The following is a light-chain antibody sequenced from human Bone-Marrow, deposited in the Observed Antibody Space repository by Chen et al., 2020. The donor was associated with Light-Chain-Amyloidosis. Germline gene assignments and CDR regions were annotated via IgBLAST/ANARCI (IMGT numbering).Light chain of an antibody. CDR2: EVT. CDR1: SSDVGGDNH. Sequence: QSALTQPASVSGSPGQSITISCPGTSSDVGGDNHVSWYQPHPDKAPKLMIYEVTNRPSWVPDRCSGSKSDNTASLTISGLQTEDEADYCCSSYTITNTLVFGSGTRVTVL. CDR3: SSYTITNTLV. J-gene: IGLJ1*01. V-gene: IGLV2-14*01.